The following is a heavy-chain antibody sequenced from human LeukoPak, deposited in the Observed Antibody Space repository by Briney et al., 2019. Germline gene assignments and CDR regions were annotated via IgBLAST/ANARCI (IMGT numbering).Heavy chain of an antibody. CDR3: AKDIQLSA. V-gene: IGHV3-23*01. D-gene: IGHD5-24*01. CDR2: IASSGRNT. CDR1: GVNFNDAA. Sequence: GGSLRLSCAASGVNFNDAAMTWVRQAPGQGLEWVSLIASSGRNTYYTDSVRGRFTISRDNSKKTLSLQMNSLRVEDTAIYYCAKDIQLSAWGLGTMVTVSS. J-gene: IGHJ3*01.